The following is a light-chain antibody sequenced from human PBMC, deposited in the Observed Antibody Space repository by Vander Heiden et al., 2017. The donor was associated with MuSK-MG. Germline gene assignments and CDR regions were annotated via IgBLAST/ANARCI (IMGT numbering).Light chain of an antibody. V-gene: IGLV6-57*01. Sequence: FVLTQPQSLTESPGKTVTISCTRSSGSIANNYVQWFQQRPGSSPTIVIFDDSQRPSGVPDRFSGSIDTSSNSASRTISGVKTEDESDYYCQSYDSDNHVVFGGGTKLTVL. J-gene: IGLJ2*01. CDR1: SGSIANNY. CDR3: QSYDSDNHVV. CDR2: DDS.